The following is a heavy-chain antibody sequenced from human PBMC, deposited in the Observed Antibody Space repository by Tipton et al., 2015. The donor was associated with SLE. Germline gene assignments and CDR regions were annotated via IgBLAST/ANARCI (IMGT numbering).Heavy chain of an antibody. D-gene: IGHD4-17*01. CDR1: GGSFSNYY. J-gene: IGHJ3*02. CDR3: ARDRDGDFGDAFDI. V-gene: IGHV4-34*01. CDR2: INHSGST. Sequence: TLSLTCAVYGGSFSNYYWSWIRQPPGKGLEWSGEINHSGSTNYNPSLKSRVTISVDTSKNQFSLKLTSVTAADTAVYYCARDRDGDFGDAFDIWGQGSRVTVSS.